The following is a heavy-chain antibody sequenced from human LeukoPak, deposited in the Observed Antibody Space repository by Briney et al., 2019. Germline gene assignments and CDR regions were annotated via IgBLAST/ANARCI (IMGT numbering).Heavy chain of an antibody. CDR1: GGTFSSYA. D-gene: IGHD6-19*01. V-gene: IGHV1-69*13. CDR2: IIPIFGTA. J-gene: IGHJ6*03. CDR3: ARVIEQWLENLGYYYYMDV. Sequence: SVKVSCKASGGTFSSYAISWVRQAPGQGLEWMGGIIPIFGTANYAQKFQGRVTITADESTSTAYMELSSLRSEDTAVYYCARVIEQWLENLGYYYYMDVWGKRTTVTVSS.